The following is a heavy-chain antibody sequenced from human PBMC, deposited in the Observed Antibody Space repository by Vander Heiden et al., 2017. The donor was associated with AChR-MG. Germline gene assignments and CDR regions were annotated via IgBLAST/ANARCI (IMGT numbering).Heavy chain of an antibody. CDR2: IYYSGST. Sequence: QLQLQESGPGLVKPSETLSLTCTVPGGSISSSSYYWGWIRQPPGKGLEWIGSIYYSGSTYYNPSLKSRVTISVDTSKNQFSLKLSSETAADTAVYYCARRRRKGRWVDYWGQGTLVTVSS. J-gene: IGHJ4*02. V-gene: IGHV4-39*01. CDR1: GGSISSSSYY. CDR3: ARRRRKGRWVDY. D-gene: IGHD3-16*01.